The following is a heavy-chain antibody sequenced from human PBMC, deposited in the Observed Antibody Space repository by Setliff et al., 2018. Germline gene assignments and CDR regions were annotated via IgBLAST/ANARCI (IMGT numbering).Heavy chain of an antibody. CDR1: GGAFSSYA. Sequence: ASVKVSCKASGGAFSSYALTWVRQAPGQGLEWMGRIIPVIDTTDYAQTFQGRVTITADESTRTVYMELSSLRSEDTAIYYCARGRDGYTSNALEFWGQGTMVTVSS. CDR3: ARGRDGYTSNALEF. D-gene: IGHD5-12*01. J-gene: IGHJ3*01. V-gene: IGHV1-69*11. CDR2: IIPVIDTT.